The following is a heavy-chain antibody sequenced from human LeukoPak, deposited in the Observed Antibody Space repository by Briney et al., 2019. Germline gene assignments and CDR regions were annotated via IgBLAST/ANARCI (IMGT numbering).Heavy chain of an antibody. CDR3: TRDTGTTGEVKFDP. V-gene: IGHV4-4*07. Sequence: SETLSLTCTVSGGSISSYYWSWIRQPAGKGLEWIGRIYTSGSTTYNPSLKSRVTMSVDTSKSQFSLNLMSVTAADTAVHYCTRDTGTTGEVKFDPWGQGTLVTVSS. J-gene: IGHJ5*02. D-gene: IGHD4-17*01. CDR1: GGSISSYY. CDR2: IYTSGST.